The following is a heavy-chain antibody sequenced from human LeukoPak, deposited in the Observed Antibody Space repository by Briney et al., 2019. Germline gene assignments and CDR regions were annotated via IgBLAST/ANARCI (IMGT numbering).Heavy chain of an antibody. CDR2: IYPGDSDT. D-gene: IGHD3-10*01. V-gene: IGHV5-51*01. J-gene: IGHJ3*02. CDR1: GYSFTSYW. CDR3: ARAPHYYGSGSYYNEGAFDI. Sequence: GESLKISCKGSGYSFTSYWIGWVRQMPGKGLEWMGIIYPGDSDTRYSPSFQGQVTISADKSISTAYLQWSSLKASDTAMYYCARAPHYYGSGSYYNEGAFDIWAKGQWSPSLQ.